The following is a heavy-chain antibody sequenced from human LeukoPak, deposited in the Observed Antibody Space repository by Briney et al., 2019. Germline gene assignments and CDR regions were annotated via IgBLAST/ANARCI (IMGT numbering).Heavy chain of an antibody. V-gene: IGHV3-30*04. J-gene: IGHJ4*02. Sequence: PGGSLRLSCVVPGFNFNNYGMNWVRQAPGKGLDWVASIAYDGSNENYAESVKGRFTISRDNSKNTLYLQLSSLTAEDTAVYYCARPSGSVTIFGVVDYFDYWGQGSLVTVSS. D-gene: IGHD3-3*01. CDR1: GFNFNNYG. CDR3: ARPSGSVTIFGVVDYFDY. CDR2: IAYDGSNE.